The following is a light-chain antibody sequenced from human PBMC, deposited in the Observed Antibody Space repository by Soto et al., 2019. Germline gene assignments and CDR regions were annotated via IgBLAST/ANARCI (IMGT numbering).Light chain of an antibody. CDR1: SSDVGSYNL. CDR3: CSYAGSSTPYV. V-gene: IGLV2-23*01. CDR2: EGS. J-gene: IGLJ1*01. Sequence: LTQPASVSGSPGQSITISCTGTSSDVGSYNLVSWYQQHPGKAPKLMIYEGSKRPSGVSNRFSGSKSGNTASLTISGPQAEDEADYYCCSYAGSSTPYVFGTGTKITVL.